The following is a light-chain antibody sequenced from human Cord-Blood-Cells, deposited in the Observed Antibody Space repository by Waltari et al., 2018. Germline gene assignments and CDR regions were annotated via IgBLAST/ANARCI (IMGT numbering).Light chain of an antibody. V-gene: IGLV2-23*01. CDR3: CSYAGVV. CDR1: SSDVGSYNL. Sequence: QSALTQPASVSGSPGQSITISCTGNSSDVGSYNLVSWYQQHPGKAPKLMIYEGSKRPSGVSNRFSGSKSGNTASLTISGLQAEDEADYYCCSYAGVVFGGGTKLTVL. CDR2: EGS. J-gene: IGLJ2*01.